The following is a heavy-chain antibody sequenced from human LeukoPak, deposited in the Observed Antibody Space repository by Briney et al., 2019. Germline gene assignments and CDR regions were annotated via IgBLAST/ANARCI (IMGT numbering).Heavy chain of an antibody. CDR2: ILYSGSK. J-gene: IGHJ6*01. D-gene: IGHD3-16*02. CDR1: GGSISGYY. V-gene: IGHV4-59*01. Sequence: SKTLSRTCTVSGGSISGYYWSWVRQPPGKELEWIEYILYSGSKNYNHSLQSRVTISGDTSKDQFYLKLHAVTPVDTAVYYCARDYHMAVGAKGTSVTVSS. CDR3: ARDYHMAV.